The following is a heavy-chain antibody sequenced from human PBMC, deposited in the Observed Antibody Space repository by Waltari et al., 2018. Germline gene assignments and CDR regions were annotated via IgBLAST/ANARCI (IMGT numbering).Heavy chain of an antibody. CDR2: CDTSGST. CDR1: GGSISSGSYY. Sequence: QVQLQESGPGLVKPSQTLSLTCTVSGGSISSGSYYWSWIRQPAGKGLEWIGRCDTSGSTNCNPSLRGRVTISVDTSKNQFSLKLSSVTAADTAVYYCARVDTDSGWYGGFDYWGQGTLVTVSS. J-gene: IGHJ4*02. D-gene: IGHD6-19*01. CDR3: ARVDTDSGWYGGFDY. V-gene: IGHV4-61*02.